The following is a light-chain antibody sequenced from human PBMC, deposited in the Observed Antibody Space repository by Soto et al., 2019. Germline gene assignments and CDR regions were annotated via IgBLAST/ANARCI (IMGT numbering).Light chain of an antibody. CDR3: QVWDSSSDHRSV. V-gene: IGLV3-21*04. J-gene: IGLJ1*01. CDR2: YDS. Sequence: SYELTQPPSVSVAPGKTARITCGGNNIGSKSVHWYQQKPGQAPVLVIYYDSDRPSGIPERFSGSNSGNTANLTISRVEAGDEADYYCQVWDSSSDHRSVFGTGTKLTVL. CDR1: NIGSKS.